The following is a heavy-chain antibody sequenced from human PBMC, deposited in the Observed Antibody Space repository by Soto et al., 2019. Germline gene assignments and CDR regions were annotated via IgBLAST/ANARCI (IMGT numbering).Heavy chain of an antibody. CDR2: IYYSGST. CDR3: ARAKAGPLTCYYYYYMDV. D-gene: IGHD6-19*01. Sequence: SETLSLTCTVSGGSISSYYWSWIRQPPGKGLEWIGYIYYSGSTNYNPSLKSRVTISVDTSKNQFSLKLSSVTAADTAVYYCARAKAGPLTCYYYYYMDVWGKGTTVTVSS. J-gene: IGHJ6*03. CDR1: GGSISSYY. V-gene: IGHV4-59*01.